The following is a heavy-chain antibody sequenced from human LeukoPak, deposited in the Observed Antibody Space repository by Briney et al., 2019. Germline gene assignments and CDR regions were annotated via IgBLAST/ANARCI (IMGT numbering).Heavy chain of an antibody. Sequence: ASVKVSCKASGYTFTSYYMHWVRQAPGQGLEWMGIINPSGGSTSYAQKFQGRVTMARDTSTSAVYMELSSLRSEDTAMYYCASMTRWSQPYYFDYWGQGTLVTVSS. CDR2: INPSGGST. CDR3: ASMTRWSQPYYFDY. V-gene: IGHV1-46*01. D-gene: IGHD4-23*01. J-gene: IGHJ4*02. CDR1: GYTFTSYY.